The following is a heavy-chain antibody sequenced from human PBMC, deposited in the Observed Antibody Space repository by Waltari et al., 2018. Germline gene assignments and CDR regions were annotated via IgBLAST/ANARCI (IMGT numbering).Heavy chain of an antibody. V-gene: IGHV3-23*03. Sequence: EVQLLESGGGLVQPGGSLRLSCAASGFTLSSYVMSWVRQGPGQGLEWVSVIYSGDTTDYADSVKGRFTISRDNSKNTLHLQMNSLRGEDTAVYYCAKHAALGYCGGGNCYSDYWGQGTLVTVSS. CDR2: IYSGDTT. D-gene: IGHD2-15*01. J-gene: IGHJ4*02. CDR3: AKHAALGYCGGGNCYSDY. CDR1: GFTLSSYV.